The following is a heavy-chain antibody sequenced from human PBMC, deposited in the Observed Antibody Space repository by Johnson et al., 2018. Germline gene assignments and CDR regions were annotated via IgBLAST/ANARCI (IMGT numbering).Heavy chain of an antibody. J-gene: IGHJ1*01. D-gene: IGHD4-17*01. V-gene: IGHV3-33*01. Sequence: QVQLVESGGGVVQXGRSLRLXCAASEFTFSTYGMHWVRQAPGKGLEWVAVIWYDGRNKYYADSVKGRFTIPRDNSKNTLDLQMNSLRAEDTAVYYCARARMPYGDYLEYFQHWGQGTLVTGSS. CDR2: IWYDGRNK. CDR3: ARARMPYGDYLEYFQH. CDR1: EFTFSTYG.